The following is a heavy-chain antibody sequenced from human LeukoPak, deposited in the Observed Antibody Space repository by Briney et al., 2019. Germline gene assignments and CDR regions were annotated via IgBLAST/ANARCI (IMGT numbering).Heavy chain of an antibody. J-gene: IGHJ5*02. CDR1: GFTFSSYA. CDR2: ISYDGSNK. D-gene: IGHD3-16*01. CDR3: ARDREGLNSWFDP. V-gene: IGHV3-30-3*01. Sequence: PGGSLRLSCAASGFTFSSYAMHLVRQAPGKGLEWVAVISYDGSNKYYADSVKGRFTISRDNSKNTLYLQMNSLRAEDTAVYYCARDREGLNSWFDPWGQGALVTVSS.